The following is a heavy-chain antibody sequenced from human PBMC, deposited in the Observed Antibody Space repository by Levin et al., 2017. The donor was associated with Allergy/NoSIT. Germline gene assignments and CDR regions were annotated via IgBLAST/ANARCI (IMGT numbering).Heavy chain of an antibody. Sequence: HSGGSLRLSCAASGFTFSSYGMHWVRQAPGKGLEWVAVISYDGSNRYYADSVKGRFTISRDNSKNTLYLEMNSLRAEDTAVYYCAKDSGGYSPCDSWGRGILVTVSS. CDR3: AKDSGGYSPCDS. CDR1: GFTFSSYG. D-gene: IGHD1-26*01. V-gene: IGHV3-30*18. J-gene: IGHJ4*02. CDR2: ISYDGSNR.